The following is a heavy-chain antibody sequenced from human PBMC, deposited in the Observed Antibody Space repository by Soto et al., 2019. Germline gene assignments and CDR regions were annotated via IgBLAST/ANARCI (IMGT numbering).Heavy chain of an antibody. CDR3: ARDQSYYGMDV. CDR1: GYTFTSYA. Sequence: QVQLVQSGAEEKKPGASVKVSCKASGYTFTSYAMHWVRQAPGQRLEWMGWINAGNGNTKYSQKFQGRVTITRDTSASTAYMALSSLRSEDTAVYYCARDQSYYGMDVWGQGTTVTVSS. CDR2: INAGNGNT. V-gene: IGHV1-3*05. J-gene: IGHJ6*02.